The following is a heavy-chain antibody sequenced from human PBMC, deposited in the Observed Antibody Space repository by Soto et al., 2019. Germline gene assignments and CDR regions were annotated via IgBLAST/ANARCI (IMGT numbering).Heavy chain of an antibody. Sequence: GGSLRLSCAASGFTLDDYAMHWVRQVPGKGLEWVSGINWNSGSIGYGGSVKGRFAISRDNAKNSLHLQMNSLSAEDTAFYYCVKDESINWYSGHFRHWGQGTLVTVSS. V-gene: IGHV3-9*01. CDR1: GFTLDDYA. J-gene: IGHJ1*01. CDR3: VKDESINWYSGHFRH. CDR2: INWNSGSI. D-gene: IGHD6-13*01.